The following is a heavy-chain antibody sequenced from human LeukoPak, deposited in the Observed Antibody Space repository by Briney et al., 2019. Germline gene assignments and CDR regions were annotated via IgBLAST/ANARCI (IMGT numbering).Heavy chain of an antibody. CDR3: ARLKRGIGAAGTSLRGWFDP. D-gene: IGHD6-13*01. Sequence: AASVKVSCKASGYTFTSYGISWVRQAPGQGLEWMGGIIPIFDTSNYAQKFQGRVTFTSDDSTSTAYTELSSLRSEDTAVYYCARLKRGIGAAGTSLRGWFDPWGQGTLVTVSS. CDR1: GYTFTSYG. CDR2: IIPIFDTS. J-gene: IGHJ5*02. V-gene: IGHV1-69*13.